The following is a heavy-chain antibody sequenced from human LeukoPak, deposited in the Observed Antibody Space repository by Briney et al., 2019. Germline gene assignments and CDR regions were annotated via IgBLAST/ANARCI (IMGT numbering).Heavy chain of an antibody. Sequence: GGSLRLSCAASGFTFSSYWVSWARQAPGKGLECVANIKQDGSEKYYVDSVKGRFTISRDNAKNSLYLQMNSLRAEDTAVYYCATARGADYWGQGILVTVSS. CDR2: IKQDGSEK. D-gene: IGHD3-10*01. CDR3: ATARGADY. J-gene: IGHJ4*02. CDR1: GFTFSSYW. V-gene: IGHV3-7*01.